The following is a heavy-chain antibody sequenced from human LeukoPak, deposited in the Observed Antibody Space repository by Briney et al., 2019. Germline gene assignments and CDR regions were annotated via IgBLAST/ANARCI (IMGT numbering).Heavy chain of an antibody. Sequence: SETLSLTCTVSGGSISSGSYYWSWIRQPAGKGLEWIGRIYTSGSTNYNPSLKSRVTISVDTSKNQFSLKLSSVTAADTDVYYCARFPRSRDGYNVWDRGAFDIWGQGTMVTVSS. CDR1: GGSISSGSYY. V-gene: IGHV4-61*02. D-gene: IGHD5-24*01. J-gene: IGHJ3*02. CDR3: ARFPRSRDGYNVWDRGAFDI. CDR2: IYTSGST.